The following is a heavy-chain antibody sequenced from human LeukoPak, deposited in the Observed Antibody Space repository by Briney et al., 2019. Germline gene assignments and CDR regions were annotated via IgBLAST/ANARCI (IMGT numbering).Heavy chain of an antibody. CDR2: ISAYNGNT. CDR1: GCTFTSYG. CDR3: ARDVAPDIVLMVYAHAFDI. D-gene: IGHD2-8*01. Sequence: ASVKVSCKASGCTFTSYGISWVRQAPGQGLEWMGWISAYNGNTNYAQKLQGRVTMTTDTSTSTAYMELSSLRSEDTAVYYCARDVAPDIVLMVYAHAFDIWGQGTMVTVSS. J-gene: IGHJ3*02. V-gene: IGHV1-18*01.